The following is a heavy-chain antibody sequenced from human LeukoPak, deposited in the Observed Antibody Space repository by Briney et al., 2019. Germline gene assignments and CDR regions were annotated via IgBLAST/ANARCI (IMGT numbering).Heavy chain of an antibody. V-gene: IGHV3-23*01. Sequence: GGSLRLSCAASGFTFSSYGMSWVRQAAGKGLEWGSAISGSGGSTYYADSVKGRFTISRDNSTNTLYLQMNSLRAEGTAVYYCAKDFNPRYRSGWFFDYWGQGTLVTVSS. J-gene: IGHJ4*02. CDR3: AKDFNPRYRSGWFFDY. CDR2: ISGSGGST. CDR1: GFTFSSYG. D-gene: IGHD6-19*01.